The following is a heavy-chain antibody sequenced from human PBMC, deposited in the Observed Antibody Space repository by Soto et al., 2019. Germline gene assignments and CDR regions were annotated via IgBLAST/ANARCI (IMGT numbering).Heavy chain of an antibody. CDR2: MNPNSGNT. V-gene: IGHV1-8*02. Sequence: ASVKVSCKASGGTFSSYTISWVRQAPGQGLEWMGWMNPNSGNTAYAQKFQGRVTMTGDTTTNTAYMELSSLTSADTAVYYCTRRARIGKQLWLPFDSWAQGTLVTVLL. CDR1: GGTFSSYT. J-gene: IGHJ4*02. D-gene: IGHD3-22*01. CDR3: TRRARIGKQLWLPFDS.